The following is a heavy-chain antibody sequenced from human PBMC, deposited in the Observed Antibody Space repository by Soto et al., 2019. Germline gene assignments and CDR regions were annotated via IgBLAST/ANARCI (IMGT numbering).Heavy chain of an antibody. CDR1: GVSVSSSTW. CDR3: ARGGNYLFEY. V-gene: IGHV4-4*02. CDR2: IYHTGST. D-gene: IGHD1-7*01. Sequence: SETLSLTCAVSGVSVSSSTWWSWVRQPPGRGLEWIGEIYHTGSTNYSPSLKSRVTISVDKSKNQFSLKLSSVTAADTAVYYCARGGNYLFEYWGQGTLVTVSS. J-gene: IGHJ4*02.